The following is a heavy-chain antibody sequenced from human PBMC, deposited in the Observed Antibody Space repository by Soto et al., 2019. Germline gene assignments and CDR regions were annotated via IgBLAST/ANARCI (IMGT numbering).Heavy chain of an antibody. V-gene: IGHV3-21*01. D-gene: IGHD3-10*01. CDR3: ARSPPIITMVRGVIHYFDY. Sequence: GGSLRLSCAASGSTFSSYSMNWVRQAPGKGLEWVSSISSSSSYIYYADSVKGRFTISRDNAKNSLYLQMNSLRAEDTAVYYCARSPPIITMVRGVIHYFDYWGQGTLVTVSS. CDR2: ISSSSSYI. CDR1: GSTFSSYS. J-gene: IGHJ4*02.